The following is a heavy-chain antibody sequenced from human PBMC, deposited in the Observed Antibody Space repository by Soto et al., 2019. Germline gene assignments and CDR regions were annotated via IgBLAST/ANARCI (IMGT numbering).Heavy chain of an antibody. CDR2: INDDGSAT. J-gene: IGHJ4*02. CDR1: GFTFSGSW. Sequence: EVQLVESGGGLVQPGGSLRLSCAASGFTFSGSWMHWVRQAPGKGLIWVSRINDDGSATSYAEFVKGRFTISRDNAKDTLFLQMNGLRAEDTAVYYCARGIFGSGTANDYWGQGTLVTVSS. D-gene: IGHD3-10*01. V-gene: IGHV3-74*01. CDR3: ARGIFGSGTANDY.